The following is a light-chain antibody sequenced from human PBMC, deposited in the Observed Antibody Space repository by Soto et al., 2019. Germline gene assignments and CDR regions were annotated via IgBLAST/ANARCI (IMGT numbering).Light chain of an antibody. V-gene: IGKV3-15*01. CDR3: QQYNNWPQT. CDR2: GAS. Sequence: ETVMTQSPATLSVSPGERATLSCRASQSVGTTLAWYQQKPGQAPRLVIYGASSRATGIPARFSGSGSGTEFTLTISSLQSEDFAVYCCQQYNNWPQTFGQGTKVEIK. J-gene: IGKJ1*01. CDR1: QSVGTT.